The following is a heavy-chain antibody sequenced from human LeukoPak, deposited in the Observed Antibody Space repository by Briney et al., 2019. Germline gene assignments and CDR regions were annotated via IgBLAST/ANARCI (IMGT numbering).Heavy chain of an antibody. V-gene: IGHV5-51*01. Sequence: GESLKISCKGSGYSFTSYWIGWVRQMPGKGLEWMGIIYPGDSDTRYSPSFQGQVTLSVDKSISIAYLQRSSLKASDTAMYYCARQASAASDYWGQGTLVTVSS. D-gene: IGHD6-13*01. CDR3: ARQASAASDY. J-gene: IGHJ4*02. CDR2: IYPGDSDT. CDR1: GYSFTSYW.